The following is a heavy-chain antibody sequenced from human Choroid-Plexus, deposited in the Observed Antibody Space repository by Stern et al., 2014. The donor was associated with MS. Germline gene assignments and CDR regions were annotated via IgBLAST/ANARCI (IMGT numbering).Heavy chain of an antibody. V-gene: IGHV3-30*18. J-gene: IGHJ5*02. D-gene: IGHD2/OR15-2a*01. CDR3: AKDRQYLTYFFDH. Sequence: QVQLVQSGGGVVQPGRPLRLSCVASGFTFGSCAMHWVRQAPGKGLEWVGGVSHDGSYKYYADSVKGRFTISRDNSQNTLYMQMSSLRPEDTAVYYCAKDRQYLTYFFDHWGQGSRVTVSS. CDR1: GFTFGSCA. CDR2: VSHDGSYK.